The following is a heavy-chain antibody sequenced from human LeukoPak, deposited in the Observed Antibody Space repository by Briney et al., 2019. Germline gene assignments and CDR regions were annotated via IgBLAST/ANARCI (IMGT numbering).Heavy chain of an antibody. Sequence: SETLSLTCAVYGGSFSGYYWSWIRQPPGKGLEWIGEINHSGSTNYNPSLKSRVTISVDTSKNQFSLKLSFVTAAGTAVYYCARGRFWSGYYTPNWSDPWGQGTLVTVSS. V-gene: IGHV4-34*01. CDR2: INHSGST. J-gene: IGHJ5*02. CDR1: GGSFSGYY. CDR3: ARGRFWSGYYTPNWSDP. D-gene: IGHD3-3*01.